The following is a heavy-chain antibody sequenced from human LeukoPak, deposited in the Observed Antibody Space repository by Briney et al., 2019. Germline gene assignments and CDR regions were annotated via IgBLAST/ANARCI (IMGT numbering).Heavy chain of an antibody. Sequence: ASVKVSCKASGYTFTSYGISWVRQAPGQGLEWMGWNSDYNGNTNYAQKLQGRVTMTTDTSTSTAYMEMRSLRSDDTAVYYCARDLYRDSLPVSWFDPWGQGTLVTVSS. CDR1: GYTFTSYG. J-gene: IGHJ5*02. V-gene: IGHV1-18*01. CDR2: NSDYNGNT. CDR3: ARDLYRDSLPVSWFDP. D-gene: IGHD4-11*01.